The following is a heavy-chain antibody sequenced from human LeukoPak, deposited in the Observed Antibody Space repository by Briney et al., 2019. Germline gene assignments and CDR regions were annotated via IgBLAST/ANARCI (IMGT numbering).Heavy chain of an antibody. V-gene: IGHV4-34*01. CDR3: ARTNYYDSSGYRYYYYYYYMDV. D-gene: IGHD3-22*01. J-gene: IGHJ6*03. CDR1: GGSFTDYF. Sequence: SETLSLTCTVFGGSFTDYFWTWIRHSPGKGLEWIGEINDYTGDSKYNPSLNSRVSISLEKSKNQLSLELRSVTAADTAVYYCARTNYYDSSGYRYYYYYYYMDVWGKGTTVTVSS. CDR2: INDYTGDS.